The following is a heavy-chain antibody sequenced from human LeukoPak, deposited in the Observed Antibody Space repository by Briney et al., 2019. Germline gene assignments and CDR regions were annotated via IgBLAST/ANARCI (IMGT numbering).Heavy chain of an antibody. CDR1: GFTFSSYW. Sequence: QPGGSLRLSCAASGFTFSSYWMTWVRQAPGKGLEWVANIKQDGSEKYYVDSVKGRFTISRDNAKNSLSLHMNSLRAEDTAVYYCARDRGGCTNGVCYYHDFDYWGQGTLVTVSS. CDR2: IKQDGSEK. J-gene: IGHJ4*02. CDR3: ARDRGGCTNGVCYYHDFDY. V-gene: IGHV3-7*01. D-gene: IGHD2-8*01.